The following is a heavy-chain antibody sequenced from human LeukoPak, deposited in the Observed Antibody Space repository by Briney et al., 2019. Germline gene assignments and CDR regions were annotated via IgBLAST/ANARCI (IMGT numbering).Heavy chain of an antibody. J-gene: IGHJ4*02. CDR3: ARGFLDCVNTTSCTAKAFDY. CDR1: GDSVSSNNAA. D-gene: IGHD2-2*01. V-gene: IGHV6-1*01. Sequence: SQTLSLTCAISGDSVSSNNAAWNWIRQSPSRGLEWLGRTYYRSKWFNDYAESVKSRITINSDTHRYQFSLHLNSVTPEDTAVYYCARGFLDCVNTTSCTAKAFDYWGQGTLVTVSS. CDR2: TYYRSKWFN.